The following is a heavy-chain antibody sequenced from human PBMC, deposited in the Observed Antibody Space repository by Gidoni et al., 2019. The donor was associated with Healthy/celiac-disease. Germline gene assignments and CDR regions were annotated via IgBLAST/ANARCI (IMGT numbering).Heavy chain of an antibody. V-gene: IGHV5-51*01. CDR1: GYSFTSYW. CDR2: IYPGDSDP. CDR3: ARHPNGGTGTFDY. J-gene: IGHJ4*02. Sequence: EVQLVQSGAEVKKPGESLKICCKGSGYSFTSYWIGWVRQLPGKGLAWMGLIYPGDSDPRYSPSFQGQVTISADKSISTAYLQWSSLKASDTAMYYCARHPNGGTGTFDYWGQGTLVTVSS. D-gene: IGHD1-7*01.